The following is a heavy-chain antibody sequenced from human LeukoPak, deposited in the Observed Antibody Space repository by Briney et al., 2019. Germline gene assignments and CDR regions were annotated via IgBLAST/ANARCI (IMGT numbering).Heavy chain of an antibody. CDR2: IYSSGST. V-gene: IGHV4-4*07. Sequence: SESLSLTCTVSGGSISSYYWSWIRQPAGKGLEWIGRIYSSGSTDYNPSLKSRVTMSVDTSKNKFSLKLSSVTAADTAVYYCARDSGTTGEVKFDPWGQGTLVTVSS. J-gene: IGHJ5*02. CDR3: ARDSGTTGEVKFDP. CDR1: GGSISSYY. D-gene: IGHD3-10*01.